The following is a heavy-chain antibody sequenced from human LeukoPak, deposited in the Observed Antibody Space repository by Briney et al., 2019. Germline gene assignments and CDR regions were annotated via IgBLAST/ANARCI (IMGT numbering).Heavy chain of an antibody. J-gene: IGHJ3*02. D-gene: IGHD2-21*02. V-gene: IGHV1-69*04. CDR3: ARAACVGDCLGALDI. CDR1: GGTLSSHA. Sequence: GASVKVSRKASGGTLSSHAITWVRQGPGQGLEWMGRFIPMLDIAHYAQKFQDRVTITADKSTSTAYMELSSLRSEDTAVYYCARAACVGDCLGALDIWGQGTMVTVSS. CDR2: FIPMLDIA.